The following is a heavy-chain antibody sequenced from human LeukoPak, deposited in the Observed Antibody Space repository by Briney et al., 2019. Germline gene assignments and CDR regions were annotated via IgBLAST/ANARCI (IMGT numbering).Heavy chain of an antibody. CDR3: ARRHYYGSAYDY. D-gene: IGHD3-10*01. Sequence: SETLSLTCTVSGGSISSSRYYWGWIRQPPGKGLEWIGIIYYSGSTYYNPSLKSRVTISVDTSKNQYSLKLSSVTAADTAVYYCARRHYYGSAYDYWGRGTLVTVSS. J-gene: IGHJ4*02. CDR2: IYYSGST. CDR1: GGSISSSRYY. V-gene: IGHV4-39*01.